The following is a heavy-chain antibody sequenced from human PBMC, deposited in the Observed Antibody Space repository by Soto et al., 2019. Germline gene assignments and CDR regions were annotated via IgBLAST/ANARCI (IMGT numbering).Heavy chain of an antibody. CDR1: GFTFSSHE. V-gene: IGHV3-48*03. Sequence: GGSLRLSCAASGFTFSSHEMNWVRQAPGKGLEWISYISGSGNITYYADSVKGRFTTSRDNAQKSLYLQMNSLRVEDTAVYYCARGGVYWGQGTLVTVSS. D-gene: IGHD2-8*01. CDR2: ISGSGNIT. CDR3: ARGGVY. J-gene: IGHJ4*02.